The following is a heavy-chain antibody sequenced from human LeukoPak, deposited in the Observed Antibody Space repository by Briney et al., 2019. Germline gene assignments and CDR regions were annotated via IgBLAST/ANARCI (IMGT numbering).Heavy chain of an antibody. Sequence: SETLSLTCAVYGGSFSGYYWSWIRQPPGKWLEWIGEINHSGSTNYNPSLKSRVTISVDTSKNQFSLKLSSVTAADTAVYYCARVRYDFWSGYCGPFDYWGQGTLVTVSS. CDR3: ARVRYDFWSGYCGPFDY. CDR2: INHSGST. D-gene: IGHD3-3*01. CDR1: GGSFSGYY. V-gene: IGHV4-34*01. J-gene: IGHJ4*02.